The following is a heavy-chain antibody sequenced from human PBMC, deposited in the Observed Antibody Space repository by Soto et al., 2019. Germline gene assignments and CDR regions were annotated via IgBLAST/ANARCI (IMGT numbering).Heavy chain of an antibody. Sequence: SETLSLTCTVSGGSISSYYWSWIRQPPGKGLEWIGYIYYSGSTNYNPSLKSRVTISVDTSKNQFSLKLSSVTAADTAVYYCERGRRYYYDSSGPGGAFDIWGQGTMVTVSS. CDR1: GGSISSYY. V-gene: IGHV4-59*01. D-gene: IGHD3-22*01. J-gene: IGHJ3*02. CDR3: ERGRRYYYDSSGPGGAFDI. CDR2: IYYSGST.